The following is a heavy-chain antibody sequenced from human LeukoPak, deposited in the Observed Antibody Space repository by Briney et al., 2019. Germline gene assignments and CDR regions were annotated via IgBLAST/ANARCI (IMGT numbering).Heavy chain of an antibody. J-gene: IGHJ4*02. CDR1: GFTFSNYW. D-gene: IGHD5-24*01. CDR2: ISSNGGST. CDR3: ARGWDY. Sequence: GGSLRLSCAASGFTFSNYWMHWVRQAPGKGLEYVSAISSNGGSTYYANSVKGRFTISRDNSKNTLYLQMGSLRAEDMAVYYCARGWDYWGQGTLVTVSS. V-gene: IGHV3-64*01.